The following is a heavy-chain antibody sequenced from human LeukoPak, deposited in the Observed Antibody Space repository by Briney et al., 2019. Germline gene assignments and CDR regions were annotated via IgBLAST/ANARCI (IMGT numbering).Heavy chain of an antibody. CDR3: ARTRWGLRYFDY. J-gene: IGHJ4*02. V-gene: IGHV4-59*12. D-gene: IGHD2-21*02. CDR2: IYDSGST. CDR1: GGSISSYY. Sequence: PSETLSLTCTVSGGSISSYYWSWIRQPPGKGLEWIGYIYDSGSTNYNPSLKSRVTISVDTSKNQFSLKLSSMTAADTAVYYCARTRWGLRYFDYWGQGTLVTVSS.